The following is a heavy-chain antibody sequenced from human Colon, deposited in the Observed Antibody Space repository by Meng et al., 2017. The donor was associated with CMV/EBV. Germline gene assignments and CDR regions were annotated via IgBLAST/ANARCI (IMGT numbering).Heavy chain of an antibody. CDR2: LNPNSGDT. CDR1: GYSFPGSF. CDR3: ATISGGDFDF. D-gene: IGHD3-10*01. J-gene: IGHJ4*02. Sequence: VHLGRAGVEVKKPRTQVKVSSQTSGYSFPGSFMFWLRQALGQGLEWMGSLNPNSGDTNSAQKFPGRLTMPRDTSIHPASMALGSLRSDDTAVYYCATISGGDFDFWGQGTLITVSS. V-gene: IGHV1-2*02.